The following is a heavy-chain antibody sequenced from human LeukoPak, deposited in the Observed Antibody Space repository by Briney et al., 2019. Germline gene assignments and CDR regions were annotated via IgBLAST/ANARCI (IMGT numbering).Heavy chain of an antibody. V-gene: IGHV3-74*01. CDR1: GNYW. CDR3: AKMGEDYYDSSGYGY. CDR2: INSDGSWT. Sequence: GGSLRLSCAASGNYWMHWVRQAPGKGLVWVSHINSDGSWTSYADSVKGRFTISKDNAKNTVYLQMNSLRAEDTAVYYCAKMGEDYYDSSGYGYWGQGTLVTVSS. J-gene: IGHJ4*02. D-gene: IGHD3-22*01.